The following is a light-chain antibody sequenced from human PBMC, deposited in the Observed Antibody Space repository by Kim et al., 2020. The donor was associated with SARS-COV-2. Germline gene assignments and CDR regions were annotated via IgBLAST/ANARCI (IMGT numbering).Light chain of an antibody. V-gene: IGKV3-20*01. CDR3: QQYGSSWT. Sequence: EIVLTQSPGTLSLSPGERATLSCRASQSDYSNYLAWYLQKPGQAPRLLIYGASSRATGIPDRFSGSGSGTDFTLTINRLQPDDFAVYYCQQYGSSWTFGQGTKVDIK. CDR1: QSDYSNY. CDR2: GAS. J-gene: IGKJ1*01.